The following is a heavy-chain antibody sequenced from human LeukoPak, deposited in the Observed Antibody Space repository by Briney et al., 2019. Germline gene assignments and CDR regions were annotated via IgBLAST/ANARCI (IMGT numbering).Heavy chain of an antibody. Sequence: ASVKVSCKASGYTFTGYYMHWVRQAPGQGLEWMGWINPNSGGTSYAQKFQGWVTMTRDTSVSTAYMELSRLRSDDTAVYYCARGSGSYQATPFDIWGQGTMVTVSS. CDR2: INPNSGGT. CDR3: ARGSGSYQATPFDI. CDR1: GYTFTGYY. J-gene: IGHJ3*02. D-gene: IGHD1-26*01. V-gene: IGHV1-2*04.